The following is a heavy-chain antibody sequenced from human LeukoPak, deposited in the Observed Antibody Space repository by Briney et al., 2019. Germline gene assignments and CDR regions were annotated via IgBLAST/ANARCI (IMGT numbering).Heavy chain of an antibody. J-gene: IGHJ1*01. V-gene: IGHV3-30-3*01. CDR3: ATWGYGNSNWFFQY. CDR1: GFTFSSYA. CDR2: ISYDGSNK. D-gene: IGHD6-13*01. Sequence: GGSLRLSCAASGFTFSSYAMHWVRQAPGKGLEWVAVISYDGSNKYYADSVKGRFTISRDNSKNTLYLQMNSLRAEDTAVYYCATWGYGNSNWFFQYWGQGTLVPVSS.